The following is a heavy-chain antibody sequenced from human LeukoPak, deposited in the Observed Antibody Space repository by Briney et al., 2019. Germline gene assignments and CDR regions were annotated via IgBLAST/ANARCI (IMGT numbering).Heavy chain of an antibody. CDR1: GFTFSDYN. Sequence: GGSLRLSCAASGFTFSDYNMRWIRQAPGKGLEWVSSISRSGSTKYYADSVKGRFTISRDNTKNSLFLQMNSLRAEDTAVYYCARVLRYCSGGNCYSGGLGYMDVWGKGTTVTISS. CDR2: ISRSGSTK. D-gene: IGHD2-15*01. J-gene: IGHJ6*03. CDR3: ARVLRYCSGGNCYSGGLGYMDV. V-gene: IGHV3-11*01.